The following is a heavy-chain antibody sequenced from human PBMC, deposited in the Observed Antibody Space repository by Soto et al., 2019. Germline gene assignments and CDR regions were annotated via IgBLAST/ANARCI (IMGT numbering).Heavy chain of an antibody. J-gene: IGHJ5*02. D-gene: IGHD6-19*01. CDR1: GGSINSSSYF. CDR2: IYYSGST. Sequence: PSEALSLTCSVSGGSINSSSYFWGWVRQPPGKGLEWIGSIYYSGSTYYNPSLRSRVTISVDTSKNQFSLKLSSVTAADTAVFYCARHYSSGSRNWFDPWGQGTLVTVSS. CDR3: ARHYSSGSRNWFDP. V-gene: IGHV4-39*01.